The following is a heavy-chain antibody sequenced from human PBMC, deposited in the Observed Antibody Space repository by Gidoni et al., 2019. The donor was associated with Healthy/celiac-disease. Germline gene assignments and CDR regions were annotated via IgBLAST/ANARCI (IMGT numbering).Heavy chain of an antibody. D-gene: IGHD3-3*01. Sequence: EVQLVQSGAEVKKPGESRKISCKGSGYSFTSYWIGWVRQMPGKGLEWMGVIYPGDSSTRYSPSFQGQVTISADKSISTAYLQWSSLKSSDTAMYYCARRSHLITIFGVPKWDYFDYWGQGTLVTVSS. CDR3: ARRSHLITIFGVPKWDYFDY. CDR1: GYSFTSYW. J-gene: IGHJ4*02. V-gene: IGHV5-51*01. CDR2: IYPGDSST.